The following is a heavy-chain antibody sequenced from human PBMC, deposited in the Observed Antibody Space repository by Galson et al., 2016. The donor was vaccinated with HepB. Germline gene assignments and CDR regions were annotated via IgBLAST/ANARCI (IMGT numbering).Heavy chain of an antibody. J-gene: IGHJ5*02. CDR3: AAGSHRYWFDP. CDR1: GFSFRSYI. CDR2: ISSYSSDI. Sequence: SLRLSCAASGFSFRSYIMNWVRQAPGKGLQWVSSISSYSSDIYYPDSVKGRSIISRDNAKNSLYLQMNNLTAEDTAVYHCAAGSHRYWFDPWGQGTRVTVSS. V-gene: IGHV3-21*01. D-gene: IGHD6-13*01.